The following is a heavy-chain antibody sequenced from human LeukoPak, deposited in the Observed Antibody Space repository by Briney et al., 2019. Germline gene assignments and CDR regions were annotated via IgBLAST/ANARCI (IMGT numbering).Heavy chain of an antibody. Sequence: GASVKVSCKASGYTFTGYYMHWVRQAPGQGLEWMGWINPNSGGTNYAQKFQGRVTMTRDMSISTAYMELSRLRSDDTAVYYCARDHSNDFWSGSGPLYYMDVWGKGTTVTVSS. D-gene: IGHD3-3*01. V-gene: IGHV1-2*02. J-gene: IGHJ6*03. CDR1: GYTFTGYY. CDR3: ARDHSNDFWSGSGPLYYMDV. CDR2: INPNSGGT.